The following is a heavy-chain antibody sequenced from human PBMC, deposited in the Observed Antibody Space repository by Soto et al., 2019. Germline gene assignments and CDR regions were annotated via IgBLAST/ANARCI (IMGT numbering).Heavy chain of an antibody. Sequence: SETLSLTCTVSGDSISGGNYYWTWIRQHPGRGLEWIGYIYYTGTTHYSPSLQSRVTMSVDTSKSQISLTLTSLTPADTAVYFCARQRTSVVTQAYFDVWGPGSLVTVSS. CDR2: IYYTGTT. CDR3: ARQRTSVVTQAYFDV. D-gene: IGHD2-21*02. CDR1: GDSISGGNYY. J-gene: IGHJ4*02. V-gene: IGHV4-31*03.